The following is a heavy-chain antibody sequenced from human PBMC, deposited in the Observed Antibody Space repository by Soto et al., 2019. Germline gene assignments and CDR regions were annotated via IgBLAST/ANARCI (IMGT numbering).Heavy chain of an antibody. J-gene: IGHJ6*02. V-gene: IGHV3-23*01. D-gene: IGHD3-9*01. Sequence: EVQLLESGGGLVQPGGSLRLSCAASGFTFSSYAMSWVRQAPGKGLEWVSAISGSGGSTYYADSVKGRFTISRDNSTNALYLPVTSLRAEDTAVYYCAKNVWSITIFGCMDVWGQGTTVTVSS. CDR1: GFTFSSYA. CDR2: ISGSGGST. CDR3: AKNVWSITIFGCMDV.